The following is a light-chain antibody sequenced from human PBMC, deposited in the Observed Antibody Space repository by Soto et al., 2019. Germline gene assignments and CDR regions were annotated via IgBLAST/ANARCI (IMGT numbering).Light chain of an antibody. J-gene: IGKJ4*01. V-gene: IGKV3-15*01. CDR1: HSVSNN. Sequence: EIVMTQSPATLSVSPGERATLSCRASHSVSNNVACYQQKPGQAPRLLIYHAATRATGIPARFSGSGSGTEVTLTISSLQSEDFAVYYCQQYNEWPLTFGGGTKVEIK. CDR2: HAA. CDR3: QQYNEWPLT.